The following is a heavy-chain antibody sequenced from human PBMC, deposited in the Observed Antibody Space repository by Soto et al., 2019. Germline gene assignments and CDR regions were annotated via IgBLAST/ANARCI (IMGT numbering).Heavy chain of an antibody. Sequence: SETLSLTCAVYGGSFSGYNWSWIRQPPGQGLEWIGEINHSGSTNYNPSLKSRVTISVDTSKNQFSLKLSSVTAADTAVYYCARGRGSTVITRYYYYGMDVWGQGTTVTVSS. J-gene: IGHJ6*02. CDR1: GGSFSGYN. CDR3: ARGRGSTVITRYYYYGMDV. V-gene: IGHV4-34*01. D-gene: IGHD4-17*01. CDR2: INHSGST.